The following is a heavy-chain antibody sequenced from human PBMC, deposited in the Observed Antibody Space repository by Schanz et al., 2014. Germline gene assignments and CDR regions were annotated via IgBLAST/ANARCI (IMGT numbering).Heavy chain of an antibody. CDR1: GFTFSGYS. Sequence: EVHLVESGGGLVQPGGSLRLSCAASGFTFSGYSMNWVRQAPGKGLEWVSSISSGGGSTYYADSVKGRFTISRDNSKNTLYLQMKSLRAEDTAVYYCARVKYCTITRCYRTETEGIYYMDVWGKGTTVTVSS. CDR3: ARVKYCTITRCYRTETEGIYYMDV. D-gene: IGHD2-2*01. CDR2: ISSGGGST. J-gene: IGHJ6*03. V-gene: IGHV3-23*04.